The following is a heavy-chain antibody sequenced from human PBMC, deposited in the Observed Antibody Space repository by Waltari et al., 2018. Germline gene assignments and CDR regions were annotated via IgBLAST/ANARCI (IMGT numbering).Heavy chain of an antibody. CDR2: IRSRFKGDAT. CDR1: DLLLSYYA. D-gene: IGHD7-27*01. J-gene: IGHJ4*02. Sequence: EVQLVESGGALVQPGGSLKLSCGASDLLLSYYAIHWVRQASGKGPEWVGRIRSRFKGDATAYGESVQGRFTISRDDSKNTVYLEMNSLKTDDTAVYYCIRPFEMGIDWGQGTLVTVSS. V-gene: IGHV3-73*01. CDR3: IRPFEMGID.